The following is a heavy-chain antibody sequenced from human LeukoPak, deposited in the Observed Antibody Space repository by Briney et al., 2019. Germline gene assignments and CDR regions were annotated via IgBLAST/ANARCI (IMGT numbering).Heavy chain of an antibody. J-gene: IGHJ4*02. CDR1: GFTFSSYS. CDR2: ISSSSSYI. CDR3: ARESSPGYSYGYPLAY. D-gene: IGHD5-18*01. Sequence: GGSLRLSCAASGFTFSSYSMNWVRQAPGKGLEWVSSISSSSSYIYYADSVKGRFTISRDNAKNSLYLQMDSLRADDTAVYYCARESSPGYSYGYPLAYWGQGTLVTVSS. V-gene: IGHV3-21*01.